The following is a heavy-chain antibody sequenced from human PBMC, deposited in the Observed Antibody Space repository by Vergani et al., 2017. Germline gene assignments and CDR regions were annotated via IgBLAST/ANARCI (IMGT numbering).Heavy chain of an antibody. J-gene: IGHJ4*02. Sequence: EVQLVESGGGLVKPGGSLRLSCAASGFPFSSYSMNWVRRAPGKGLEWVSSISSSSSYIYYADSGKGRFTISRDNAKYSLYLQMNSLRASDTAVYYCASGDSGNDWGGFDYWGQGTLVTVSS. CDR3: ASGDSGNDWGGFDY. V-gene: IGHV3-21*01. CDR1: GFPFSSYS. D-gene: IGHD5-12*01. CDR2: ISSSSSYI.